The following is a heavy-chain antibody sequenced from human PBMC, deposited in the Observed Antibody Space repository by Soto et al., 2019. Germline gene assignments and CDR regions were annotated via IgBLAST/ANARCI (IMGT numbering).Heavy chain of an antibody. V-gene: IGHV3-49*04. Sequence: GGSLRLSCNSSGFRFSEHAMTWVRQAPGKGLEWVGFIRNTPYGGTTDYAASVRGRFTISRDDSASIAYLQMNSLKTEDSVLYYCSRGSFGYYGPWGPGTLVTVSS. CDR2: IRNTPYGGTT. CDR3: SRGSFGYYGP. J-gene: IGHJ5*02. CDR1: GFRFSEHA. D-gene: IGHD2-2*03.